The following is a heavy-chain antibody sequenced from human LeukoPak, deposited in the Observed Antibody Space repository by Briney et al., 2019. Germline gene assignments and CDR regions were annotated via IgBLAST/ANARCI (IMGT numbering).Heavy chain of an antibody. CDR2: INYSGSN. V-gene: IGHV4-59*08. J-gene: IGHJ4*02. CDR3: ATSTTVTTDYFDY. Sequence: SETLSLTCTVSGGSISSYYWSWIRQPPGKGLEWIGYINYSGSNNYDPSLKSRVTISVDTSKNQFSLKLSSVTAADTAVYYCATSTTVTTDYFDYWGQGTLVTVSS. CDR1: GGSISSYY. D-gene: IGHD4-17*01.